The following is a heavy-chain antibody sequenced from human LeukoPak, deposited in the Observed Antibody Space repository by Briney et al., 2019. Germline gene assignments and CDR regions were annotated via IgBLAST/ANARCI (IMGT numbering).Heavy chain of an antibody. CDR3: AKDGDWRPAAD. J-gene: IGHJ4*02. Sequence: PGVSLRLSCAASGFTFSSYAMSWVRQAPGKGLEWVSGISGSGDNTYYADSVKGRFTISRDNSKNTLYAQVNSLGTEDTAAYYCAKDGDWRPAADWGQGTLVTVSS. D-gene: IGHD2-2*01. V-gene: IGHV3-23*01. CDR1: GFTFSSYA. CDR2: ISGSGDNT.